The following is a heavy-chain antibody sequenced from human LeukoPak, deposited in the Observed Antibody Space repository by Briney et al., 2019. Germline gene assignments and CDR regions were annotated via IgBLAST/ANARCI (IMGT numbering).Heavy chain of an antibody. V-gene: IGHV4-31*03. J-gene: IGHJ4*02. CDR1: GGSISSGGYY. CDR3: ARVHVQQTYYYGSGSYDY. Sequence: PSETLSLTCTVSGGSISSGGYYWSWIRQHPGKGLEWIGYIYYSGSTYYNPSLKSRVTISVDTSKNQFSLKLSSVTAADTAVYYCARVHVQQTYYYGSGSYDYWGQGTLVTVSS. CDR2: IYYSGST. D-gene: IGHD3-10*01.